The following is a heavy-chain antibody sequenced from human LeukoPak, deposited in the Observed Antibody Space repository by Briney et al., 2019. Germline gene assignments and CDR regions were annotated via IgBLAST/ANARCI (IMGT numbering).Heavy chain of an antibody. CDR3: SRENGAFSPFGY. CDR1: GGSISRSYY. J-gene: IGHJ4*02. D-gene: IGHD2-8*01. CDR2: ISLTGLT. Sequence: SETLSLTCTVSGGSISRSYYWDWIRQPPGQGLEWIGEISLTGLTHYNPSLESRVTVSLDKSKNQLSLNLTSVTAADTAVYYCSRENGAFSPFGYWGQGTLVTVLS. V-gene: IGHV4/OR15-8*02.